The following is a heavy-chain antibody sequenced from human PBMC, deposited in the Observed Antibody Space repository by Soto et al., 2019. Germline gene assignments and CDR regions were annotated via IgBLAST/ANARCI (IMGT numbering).Heavy chain of an antibody. CDR2: SSATGAGT. CDR1: GFTFSSYG. CDR3: AKDRRAGGNYGFYSDF. V-gene: IGHV3-23*01. J-gene: IGHJ4*02. D-gene: IGHD1-7*01. Sequence: EVQLLESGGGLVQPGGSLRLSCAASGFTFSSYGMTWVRQAPGQGLEWVSFSSATGAGTYYADSVKGRFTISRDNSKNTLYLQMTSLRADYTAVYYCAKDRRAGGNYGFYSDFWGQGALVIFSS.